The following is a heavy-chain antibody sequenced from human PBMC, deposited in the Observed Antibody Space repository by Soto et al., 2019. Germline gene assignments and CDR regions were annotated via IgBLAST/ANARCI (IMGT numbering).Heavy chain of an antibody. CDR1: GFTFSSYG. V-gene: IGHV3-30*03. Sequence: GALRLSCAASGFTFSSYGMHWVRQPPGKGQEWVALISYDERHKYYPDSVEGRYTIHRDNYQPALHLQMNCLRPEHSGVFHCAIVRRLGWKKWFETWGQGDMVTVXS. J-gene: IGHJ5*02. CDR2: ISYDERHK. CDR3: AIVRRLGWKKWFET. D-gene: IGHD1-1*01.